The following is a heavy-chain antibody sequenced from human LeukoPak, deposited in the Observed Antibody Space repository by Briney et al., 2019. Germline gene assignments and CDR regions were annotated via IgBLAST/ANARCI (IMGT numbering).Heavy chain of an antibody. J-gene: IGHJ6*02. CDR1: GGSISSSSYY. D-gene: IGHD5-18*01. Sequence: SETLSLTCTVSGGSISSSSYYWGWIRQPPGKGLEWIGNIYYSRSTHYSPSLKSRVTISVDTSKNQFSLKLSSVTAADTAVYYCARDTAMVTDYYYYGMDVWGQGTTVTVSS. CDR3: ARDTAMVTDYYYYGMDV. CDR2: IYYSRST. V-gene: IGHV4-39*02.